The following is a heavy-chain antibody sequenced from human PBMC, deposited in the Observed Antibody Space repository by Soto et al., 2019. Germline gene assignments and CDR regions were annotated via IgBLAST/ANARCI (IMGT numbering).Heavy chain of an antibody. CDR3: ARDLGRGTSALYNWLDP. J-gene: IGHJ5*02. D-gene: IGHD1-7*01. CDR2: INPNSGGT. CDR1: GYTFTGYY. V-gene: IGHV1-2*04. Sequence: ASVKVSCKASGYTFTGYYMHWVRQAPGQGLEWMGWINPNSGGTNYAQKFQGWVTMTRDTSISTAYMELSRLRSDDTAVYYCARDLGRGTSALYNWLDPWGQGTLVTVSS.